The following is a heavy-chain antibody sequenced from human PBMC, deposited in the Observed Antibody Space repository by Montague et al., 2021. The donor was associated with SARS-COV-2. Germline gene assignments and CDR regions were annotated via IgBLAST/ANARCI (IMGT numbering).Heavy chain of an antibody. CDR1: GFTFSNAW. Sequence: RLSCAASGFTFSNAWMSWVRQAPGKGLEWVGRIKSKTDGGTTDYAAPVKGRFTISRDSSKNTLYLQMNSLRAEDTAVYYCARGLAVAWREYFQHWGQGTLVTVSS. CDR3: ARGLAVAWREYFQH. J-gene: IGHJ1*01. V-gene: IGHV3-15*01. D-gene: IGHD6-19*01. CDR2: IKSKTDGGTT.